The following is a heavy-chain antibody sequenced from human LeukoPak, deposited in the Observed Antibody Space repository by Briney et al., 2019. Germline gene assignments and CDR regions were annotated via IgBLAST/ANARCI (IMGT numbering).Heavy chain of an antibody. CDR2: ISGSGGST. J-gene: IGHJ5*02. CDR3: AKDGGWNGTNWFDP. V-gene: IGHV3-23*01. Sequence: PGGSLRLSCAASGFTFSSYAMSWVRQAPGKGLEWVSAISGSGGSTYYADSVKGRFTVSRDNSKNTLYLQMNSLRAEDTAVYYCAKDGGWNGTNWFDPWGQGTLVTISS. CDR1: GFTFSSYA. D-gene: IGHD1-1*01.